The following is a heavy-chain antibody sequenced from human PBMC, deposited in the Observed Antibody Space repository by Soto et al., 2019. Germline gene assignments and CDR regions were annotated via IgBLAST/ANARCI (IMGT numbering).Heavy chain of an antibody. CDR2: ISCSGSTI. CDR1: GFTFSSYE. J-gene: IGHJ4*02. Sequence: EVQLVESGGGLVQPGGSLRLSCAASGFTFSSYEMNWVRQAPGRGLGWVSYISCSGSTIYNADSVKGRFTIPKDNAKNSLYLQMNSLSAEDTAVYYCARVDSSSWSSPLDYWGQGTLVTVSS. D-gene: IGHD6-13*01. V-gene: IGHV3-48*03. CDR3: ARVDSSSWSSPLDY.